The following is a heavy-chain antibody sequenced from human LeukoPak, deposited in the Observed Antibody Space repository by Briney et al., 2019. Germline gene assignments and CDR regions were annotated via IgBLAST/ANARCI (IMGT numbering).Heavy chain of an antibody. J-gene: IGHJ6*02. Sequence: ASVKVSCKASGYTLTSYYMHWVRQAPGQGLEWMGIINPSGGSTSYAQKFQGRVTMTRDTSTSTVYMELSSLRSEDTAVYYCATPADITIFGVARSPNYYYYYGMDVWGQGTTVTVSS. CDR2: INPSGGST. D-gene: IGHD3-3*01. CDR1: GYTLTSYY. V-gene: IGHV1-46*01. CDR3: ATPADITIFGVARSPNYYYYYGMDV.